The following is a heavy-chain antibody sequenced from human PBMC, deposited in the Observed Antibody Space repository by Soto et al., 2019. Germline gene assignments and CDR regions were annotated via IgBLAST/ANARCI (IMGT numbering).Heavy chain of an antibody. V-gene: IGHV1-69*04. CDR3: ARDGDTIFGVVISAFDI. Sequence: ASVKVSCKASGGTFSSYTISWVRQAPGQGLEWMGRIIPILGIANYAQKFQGRVTITADKSTSTAYMELSSLRSEDTAVYYCARDGDTIFGVVISAFDIWGQGTMVTVSS. J-gene: IGHJ3*02. D-gene: IGHD3-3*01. CDR1: GGTFSSYT. CDR2: IIPILGIA.